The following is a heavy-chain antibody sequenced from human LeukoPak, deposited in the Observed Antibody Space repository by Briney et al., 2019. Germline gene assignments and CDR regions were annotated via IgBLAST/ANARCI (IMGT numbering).Heavy chain of an antibody. CDR3: TRALGHSVLAFDV. V-gene: IGHV3-7*03. Sequence: PGGSLRLSCAASGFIFNNYWMKWVRPAPGKGLGWVASIKEDGREKLYVESLEGRLTIARDNAKESLHLQMRNLRVEDTAVYYCTRALGHSVLAFDVWGQGTVVIVS. CDR1: GFIFNNYW. D-gene: IGHD3-16*01. J-gene: IGHJ3*01. CDR2: IKEDGREK.